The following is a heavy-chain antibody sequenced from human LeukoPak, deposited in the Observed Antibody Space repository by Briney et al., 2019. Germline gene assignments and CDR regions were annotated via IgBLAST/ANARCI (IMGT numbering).Heavy chain of an antibody. Sequence: PGGSLRLSCAASGFTFSSYAMHWVRQAPGKGLEWVAVISYDGSNKYYADSVKGRFTISRDNSKNTLYLQMNTLRAEDTAVYYCARDRKVDYFDYWGQGTLVTVSS. CDR2: ISYDGSNK. V-gene: IGHV3-30-3*01. J-gene: IGHJ4*02. CDR1: GFTFSSYA. CDR3: ARDRKVDYFDY.